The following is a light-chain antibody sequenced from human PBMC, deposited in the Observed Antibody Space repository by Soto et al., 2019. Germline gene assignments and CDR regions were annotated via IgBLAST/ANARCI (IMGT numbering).Light chain of an antibody. Sequence: QSALTHPRSVSGSPGQSVTISCTGTSSDVGDYNYVSWYQQHPGNAPKLLIYAVNMRPSGVPDRFSGSKSGNTASLTISGLQSEDEADYSCCSYAGSYTWVFGGGTKLTVL. CDR1: SSDVGDYNY. CDR2: AVN. V-gene: IGLV2-11*01. J-gene: IGLJ3*02. CDR3: CSYAGSYTWV.